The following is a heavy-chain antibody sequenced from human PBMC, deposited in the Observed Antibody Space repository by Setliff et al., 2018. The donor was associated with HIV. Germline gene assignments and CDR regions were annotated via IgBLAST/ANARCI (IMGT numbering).Heavy chain of an antibody. J-gene: IGHJ4*02. D-gene: IGHD3-22*01. CDR2: IYHSGRT. CDR1: GYSISSGYY. CDR3: ARVGWDYYDSSGVGEFDY. V-gene: IGHV4-38-2*02. Sequence: SETLSLTCTVSGYSISSGYYWGWIRQPPGKGLEWIGSIYHSGRTYYNPSLKSRVTISVDTSKNQFSLKLSSVTAADTAVYNCARVGWDYYDSSGVGEFDYWGQGTLVTVSS.